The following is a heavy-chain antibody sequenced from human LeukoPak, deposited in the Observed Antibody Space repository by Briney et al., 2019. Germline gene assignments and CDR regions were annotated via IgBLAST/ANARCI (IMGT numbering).Heavy chain of an antibody. Sequence: PSETLSLTCTVSGYSISSGYYWGWIRPPPGKGLEWTGINYHSGSTYYNPSLKSRVTISVDTSKNPLSLKLSSVSAADTAVYSSARVPWSGYYHYFDYWGQGTLVTVSS. CDR1: GYSISSGYY. J-gene: IGHJ4*02. CDR2: NYHSGST. V-gene: IGHV4-38-2*02. CDR3: ARVPWSGYYHYFDY. D-gene: IGHD3-3*01.